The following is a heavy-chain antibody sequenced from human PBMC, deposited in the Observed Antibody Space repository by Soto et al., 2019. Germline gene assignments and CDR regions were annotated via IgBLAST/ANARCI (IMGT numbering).Heavy chain of an antibody. Sequence: NPTETLSFTCTVPVGSSSSYYWSWIRQPPGKGLEWIGYIYYSGSTNYNPSLKSRVTISLDTSKNQYSLKLSSVTAADTAVYYCAGVYGYRLNYYNGMDVWGQGTTVTVSS. CDR1: VGSSSSYY. V-gene: IGHV4-59*01. D-gene: IGHD2-8*01. J-gene: IGHJ6*01. CDR3: AGVYGYRLNYYNGMDV. CDR2: IYYSGST.